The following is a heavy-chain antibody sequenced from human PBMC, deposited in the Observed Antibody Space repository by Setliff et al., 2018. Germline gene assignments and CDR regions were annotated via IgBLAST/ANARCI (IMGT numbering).Heavy chain of an antibody. D-gene: IGHD2-15*01. J-gene: IGHJ4*02. CDR1: GGSFSGYY. CDR2: IIHSGST. V-gene: IGHV4-34*12. Sequence: LSLTCAVYGGSFSGYYWSWIRQPPGKRLERIGEIIHSGSTNYNPSLKSRVTISMDTSKNQFSLKVSSVTAADTAVYYCARSFSRSEKFLLDYWGQGALVTVSS. CDR3: ARSFSRSEKFLLDY.